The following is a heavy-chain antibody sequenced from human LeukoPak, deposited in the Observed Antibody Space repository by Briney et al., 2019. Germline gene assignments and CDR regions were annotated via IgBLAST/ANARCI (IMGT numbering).Heavy chain of an antibody. V-gene: IGHV3-7*01. D-gene: IGHD4/OR15-4a*01. CDR1: GFTFSSYG. CDR2: IKQDGNEK. J-gene: IGHJ4*02. Sequence: GGSLRLSCAASGFTFSSYGMHWVRQAPGKGLEWVANIKQDGNEKYYVDSVKGRFTISRDNAKNSLDLQMNSLRAEDTAVYYCARDTLGEGEDANYAVYYFDYWGQGTPVTVSS. CDR3: ARDTLGEGEDANYAVYYFDY.